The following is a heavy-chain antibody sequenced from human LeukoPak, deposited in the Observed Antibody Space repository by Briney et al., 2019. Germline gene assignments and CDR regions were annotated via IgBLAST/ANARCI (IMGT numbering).Heavy chain of an antibody. D-gene: IGHD6-19*01. CDR1: EFSVGSNY. J-gene: IGHJ4*02. CDR3: AKSIAVAGLGGGRTFDY. Sequence: GGSLRLSCAASEFSVGSNYMTWVRQAPGKGLEWVSLIYSGGSTYYADSVKGRFTISRDNSKNTLHLQMNSLRDEDRAVYYCAKSIAVAGLGGGRTFDYWGQGTLVTVSS. CDR2: IYSGGST. V-gene: IGHV3-66*02.